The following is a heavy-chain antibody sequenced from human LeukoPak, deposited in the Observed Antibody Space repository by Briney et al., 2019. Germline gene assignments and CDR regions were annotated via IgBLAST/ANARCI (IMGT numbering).Heavy chain of an antibody. J-gene: IGHJ3*02. CDR1: GGSFSGYY. V-gene: IGHV4-34*01. CDR3: ARGSPSHAFDI. Sequence: KASETLSLTCAVYGGSFSGYYWSWIRQPPGKGLEWIGEINHSGSTNYNPSLKSRVTISVDTSKNQFSLKLSSVTAADTAVYYCARGSPSHAFDIWGQGTMVTVSS. CDR2: INHSGST.